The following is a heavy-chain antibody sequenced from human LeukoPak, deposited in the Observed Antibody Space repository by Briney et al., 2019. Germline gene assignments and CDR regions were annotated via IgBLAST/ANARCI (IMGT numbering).Heavy chain of an antibody. D-gene: IGHD3-3*01. CDR1: GGTFSSYA. CDR2: IIPIFGTA. Sequence: SVKVSCKASGGTFSSYAISWVRQAPGQGLEWMGGIIPIFGTANYAQKFQGRVTITADESTSTAYMELSSLRSEDTAVYYCARDGYGDFWSGYSGVWGEGTTVTVSS. J-gene: IGHJ6*04. V-gene: IGHV1-69*13. CDR3: ARDGYGDFWSGYSGV.